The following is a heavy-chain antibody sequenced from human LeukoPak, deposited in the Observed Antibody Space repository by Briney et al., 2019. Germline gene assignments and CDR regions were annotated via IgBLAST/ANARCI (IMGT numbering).Heavy chain of an antibody. CDR2: IYPGDSDT. J-gene: IGHJ5*02. V-gene: IGHV5-51*01. CDR1: GYTFTNYW. CDR3: ARVDGARHDP. D-gene: IGHD5-24*01. Sequence: GESLKISCKASGYTFTNYWIGWVRQIPGKGLEWMGIIYPGDSDTRYSPSFQGQVTISVDKSISTAFLQWSSLKASDTAMYYCARVDGARHDPWGQGTLVTVSS.